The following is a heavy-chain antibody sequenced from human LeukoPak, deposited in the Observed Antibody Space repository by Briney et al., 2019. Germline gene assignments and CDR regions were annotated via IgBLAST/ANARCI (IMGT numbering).Heavy chain of an antibody. CDR2: IYPGDSDT. V-gene: IGHV5-51*01. D-gene: IGHD1-26*01. Sequence: RGASLQISCKGSGSIFTSYWIGGVRQLPGKGLEWMGIIYPGDSDTRYSPSFQGQVTISADKSISTAYLQWSSLKASDTAMYYCARHSGSSNEGFDYWGQGTLVTVSS. CDR1: GSIFTSYW. J-gene: IGHJ4*02. CDR3: ARHSGSSNEGFDY.